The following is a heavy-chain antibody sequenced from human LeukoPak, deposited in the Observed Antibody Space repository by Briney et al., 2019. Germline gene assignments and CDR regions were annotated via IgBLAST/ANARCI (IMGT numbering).Heavy chain of an antibody. J-gene: IGHJ4*02. CDR3: AKHNADRALDY. CDR1: GFTVSNNY. V-gene: IGHV3-53*01. CDR2: IYSGGTT. Sequence: GGSLRLSCAVSGFTVSNNYMTWVRQAPGEGLEWVSLIYSGGTTFYSDSVKGRFTISRDNSKNTLYLQMNSLRAEDTAVYYCAKHNADRALDYWGQGTLVTVSS. D-gene: IGHD5-24*01.